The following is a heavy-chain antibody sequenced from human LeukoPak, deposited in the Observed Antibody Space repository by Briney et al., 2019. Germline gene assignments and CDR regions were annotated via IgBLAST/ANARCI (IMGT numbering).Heavy chain of an antibody. D-gene: IGHD2-15*01. V-gene: IGHV3-49*04. CDR1: GFTFGDYC. CDR2: VRSNAYSGTR. CDR3: ARCFRSGGSCYFDC. J-gene: IGHJ4*02. Sequence: GGSLRLSCTASGFTFGDYCMSWVRQAPGKGLEWVGFVRSNAYSGTREYAASVKGRFTISRDNAKNTLYLQMNSLRAEDTAVYYCARCFRSGGSCYFDCWGQGTLATVSS.